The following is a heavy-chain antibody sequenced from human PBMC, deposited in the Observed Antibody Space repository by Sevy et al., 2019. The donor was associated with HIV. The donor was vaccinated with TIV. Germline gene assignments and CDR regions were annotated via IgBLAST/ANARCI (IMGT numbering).Heavy chain of an antibody. D-gene: IGHD3-9*01. CDR2: ISYDGINK. CDR1: GLSVTNNG. J-gene: IGHJ6*02. Sequence: GGSLRLSCEVSGLSVTNNGMHWVRQAPGKGLEWVAVISYDGINKYYGDSVKGRFIISRDRSKNTLYLQMNILRIEDTAVYYCAKDFTGICGMDVWGQGTTVTVCS. CDR3: AKDFTGICGMDV. V-gene: IGHV3-30*18.